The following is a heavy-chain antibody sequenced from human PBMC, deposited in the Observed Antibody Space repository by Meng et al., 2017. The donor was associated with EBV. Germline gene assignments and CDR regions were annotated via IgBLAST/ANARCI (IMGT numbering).Heavy chain of an antibody. CDR1: GYAFTSYG. Sequence: VRLLQPGSGVKRPGASVKVSCKAAGYAFTSYGISGLRQAPGQGLEWMGWISAYNGNTNYAQKLQGRVTMTTDTSTSTAYMELRSLRSDNTAVYYCACRGDRTNYWGQGTLVTVSS. V-gene: IGHV1-18*01. D-gene: IGHD2-21*02. CDR2: ISAYNGNT. CDR3: ACRGDRTNY. J-gene: IGHJ4*02.